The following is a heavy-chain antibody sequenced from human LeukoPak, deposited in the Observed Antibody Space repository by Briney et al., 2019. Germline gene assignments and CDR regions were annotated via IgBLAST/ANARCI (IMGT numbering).Heavy chain of an antibody. CDR3: ARATARSGAEYYDFWSGYYSSWFDP. CDR1: GGSISGYY. Sequence: PSETLSLTCTVSGGSISGYYWSWIRQPPGKGLEWIGYIYYSGSTYYNPSLKSRVTISVDTSKNQFSLKLSSVTAADTAVYYCARATARSGAEYYDFWSGYYSSWFDPWGQGTLVTVSS. V-gene: IGHV4-59*08. J-gene: IGHJ5*02. CDR2: IYYSGST. D-gene: IGHD3-3*01.